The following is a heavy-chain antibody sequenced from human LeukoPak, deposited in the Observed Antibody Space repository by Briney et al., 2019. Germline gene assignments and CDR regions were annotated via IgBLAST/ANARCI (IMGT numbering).Heavy chain of an antibody. CDR1: GFTFSSYS. D-gene: IGHD2-15*01. Sequence: GGSLRLSCAASGFTFSSYSMNWVRQAPGKGLEWVSSISSSSSYIYYADSVKGRFTISRDNAKNSLCLQMNSLRAEDTAVYYCARDLGGPAATFAFDYWGQGTLVTVSS. CDR2: ISSSSSYI. V-gene: IGHV3-21*01. CDR3: ARDLGGPAATFAFDY. J-gene: IGHJ4*02.